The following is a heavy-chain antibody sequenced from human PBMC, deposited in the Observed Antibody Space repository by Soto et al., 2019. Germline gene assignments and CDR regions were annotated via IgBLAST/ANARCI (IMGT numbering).Heavy chain of an antibody. CDR2: INHSGST. J-gene: IGHJ6*02. V-gene: IGHV4-34*01. CDR3: ARGFCTSTRCTDYGMDV. CDR1: GGSFSGYY. Sequence: LSLTCAVYGGSFSGYYWTWIRQPPGKGLEWIGEINHSGSTNYSPSLKSRVTISVDTSKNQFSLKLSFVTAADTAVFYCARGFCTSTRCTDYGMDVWGQGTTVTVSS. D-gene: IGHD2-2*01.